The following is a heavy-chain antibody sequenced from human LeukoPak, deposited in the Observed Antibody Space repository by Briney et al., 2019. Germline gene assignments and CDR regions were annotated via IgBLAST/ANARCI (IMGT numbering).Heavy chain of an antibody. V-gene: IGHV3-7*04. CDR3: ARDPSGDSGSFP. CDR1: GFTFNDYW. D-gene: IGHD1-26*01. CDR2: IKEDGSEK. J-gene: IGHJ5*02. Sequence: GGSLRLSCAASGFTFNDYWMSWVRQAPGKGLEWVANIKEDGSEKYYVDSVKGRFTISRDNAKNSLYLQMNSLRAEDTAVYYCARDPSGDSGSFPWGQGTLVTVSS.